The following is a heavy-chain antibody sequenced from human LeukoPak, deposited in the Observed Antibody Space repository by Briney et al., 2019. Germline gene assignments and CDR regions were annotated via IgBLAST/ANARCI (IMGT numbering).Heavy chain of an antibody. CDR3: ARVPDIYCPSTSCVDY. CDR1: GYAFTGFY. J-gene: IGHJ4*02. Sequence: ASVKVSCKASGYAFTGFYIHWVRQAPGQGLEWMGRLNPNSGGTIHAQKFQGRVTITRDTSISTAYMGLSRLRSDDTAVYYCARVPDIYCPSTSCVDYWGQGTLVTVSS. CDR2: LNPNSGGT. V-gene: IGHV1-2*06. D-gene: IGHD2-2*01.